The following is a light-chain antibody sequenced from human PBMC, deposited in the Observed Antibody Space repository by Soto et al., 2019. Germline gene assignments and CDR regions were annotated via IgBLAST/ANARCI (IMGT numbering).Light chain of an antibody. Sequence: EIVMTQSTATLSVSPGERATLSCRASQSVRSNLAWYQQKPGQAPRLLIYGASTRATGIPARFSGSGSGTEFTLTISSLQSEDFAVYYCQQYSNWYTFGQGTKLEIK. CDR1: QSVRSN. V-gene: IGKV3-15*01. J-gene: IGKJ2*01. CDR2: GAS. CDR3: QQYSNWYT.